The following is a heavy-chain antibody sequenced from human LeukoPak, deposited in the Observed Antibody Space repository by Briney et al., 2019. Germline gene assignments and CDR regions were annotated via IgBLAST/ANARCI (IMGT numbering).Heavy chain of an antibody. CDR3: ANGIRPNDY. CDR1: EFDFSSHA. D-gene: IGHD1-1*01. Sequence: GGSLRLSCAASEFDFSSHAMTWVRQAPGKGLEWVSAISISGSKTYYADSVKGRFTISRGNSKNTLYLQMNSLRAEDTAVYYCANGIRPNDYWGQGTQVTVSS. V-gene: IGHV3-23*01. CDR2: ISISGSKT. J-gene: IGHJ4*02.